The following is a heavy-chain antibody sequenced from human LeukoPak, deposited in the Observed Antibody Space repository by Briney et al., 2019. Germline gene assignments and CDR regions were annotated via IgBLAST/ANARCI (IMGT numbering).Heavy chain of an antibody. CDR2: ISWNSGSI. Sequence: PGGSLRLSCAASGFTFDDYAMHWVRQAPGKGLEWVAGISWNSGSIGYADSVKGRFTISRDNAKKSLCLQMNSLRAEDTALYYCVKDRGNMIVVVIPPQGAFDYWGQGTLVTVSS. D-gene: IGHD3-22*01. CDR3: VKDRGNMIVVVIPPQGAFDY. J-gene: IGHJ4*02. CDR1: GFTFDDYA. V-gene: IGHV3-9*01.